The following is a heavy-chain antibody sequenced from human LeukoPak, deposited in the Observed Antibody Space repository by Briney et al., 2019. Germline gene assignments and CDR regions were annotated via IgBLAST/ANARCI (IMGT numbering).Heavy chain of an antibody. CDR3: ATYGSGSHKSQLFDY. CDR2: ISYDGSNK. CDR1: GFTFSSYA. Sequence: GGSLRLSCAASGFTFSSYAMHWVRQAPGKGLEWVAVISYDGSNKYYADSVKGRFTISRDNSKNTLYLQMNSLRAEDTAVYYCATYGSGSHKSQLFDYWGQGTLVTVSS. V-gene: IGHV3-30*04. D-gene: IGHD3-10*01. J-gene: IGHJ4*02.